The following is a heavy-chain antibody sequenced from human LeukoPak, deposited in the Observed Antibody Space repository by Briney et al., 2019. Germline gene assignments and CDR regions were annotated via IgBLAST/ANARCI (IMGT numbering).Heavy chain of an antibody. V-gene: IGHV4-34*01. Sequence: SETLSLTCALSRGSLSDYVWSWIRQPPGKGLEWIGEIDHTGSTNYNPSLESRVTISLDTSKRQFSLRLRSVTAADTAVFYCARAAHKDSSYYYYYYMDVWGKGTTATVSS. CDR3: ARAAHKDSSYYYYYYMDV. J-gene: IGHJ6*03. CDR1: RGSLSDYV. CDR2: IDHTGST.